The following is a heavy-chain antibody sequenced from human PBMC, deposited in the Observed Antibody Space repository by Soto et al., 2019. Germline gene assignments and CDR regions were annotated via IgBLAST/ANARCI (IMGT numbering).Heavy chain of an antibody. Sequence: XASLRLSCAASGFTFSGSAMHWVRQASGKGLEWVGRIRSKANSYATAYAASVKGRFTISRDDSKNTAYLQMNSLKTEDTAVYSCTSPEYSSWYWGQGTLVTVSS. J-gene: IGHJ4*02. V-gene: IGHV3-73*01. D-gene: IGHD6-6*01. CDR1: GFTFSGSA. CDR2: IRSKANSYAT. CDR3: TSPEYSSWY.